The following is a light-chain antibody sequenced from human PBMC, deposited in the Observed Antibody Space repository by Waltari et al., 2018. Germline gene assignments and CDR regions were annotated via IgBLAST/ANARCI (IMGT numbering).Light chain of an antibody. CDR2: RNN. CDR1: SSNIGSNY. V-gene: IGLV1-47*01. Sequence: QSVLTQPPSASGTPGQRVTISCSGSSSNIGSNYVYWYQQLPGTAPKLLIYRNNQRPSGVPDRFSASKSGTSASLAISGLRSEDEADYYCTTWDDSLSGPVFDGGTKLTVL. J-gene: IGLJ2*01. CDR3: TTWDDSLSGPV.